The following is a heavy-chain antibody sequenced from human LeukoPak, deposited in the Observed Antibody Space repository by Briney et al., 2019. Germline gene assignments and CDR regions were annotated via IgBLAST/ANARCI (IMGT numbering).Heavy chain of an antibody. CDR3: AKDKRVVTIFDY. Sequence: GGSLRLSCAASGFTFSSYTMNWVRQAPGKGLEWVSSISRSYSYIYYADSVKGRFTISRDNSKNTLYLQMNSLRAEDTAVYYCAKDKRVVTIFDYWGQGTLVTVSS. CDR2: ISRSYSYI. J-gene: IGHJ4*02. CDR1: GFTFSSYT. V-gene: IGHV3-21*01. D-gene: IGHD4-23*01.